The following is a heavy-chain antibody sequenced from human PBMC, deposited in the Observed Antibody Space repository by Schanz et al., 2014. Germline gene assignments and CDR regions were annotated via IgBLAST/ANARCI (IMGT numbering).Heavy chain of an antibody. CDR2: ISDSGDST. V-gene: IGHV3-11*01. CDR1: GFTFSDYY. J-gene: IGHJ4*02. D-gene: IGHD3-9*01. Sequence: QVQLVDSGGGLVKPGGSLRLSCAASGFTFSDYYMTWIRQAPGKGLEWVSDISDSGDSTHYADSVKGRFTISRDNSKNTLYLQMNSLRAEDTAVYYCAKDHAGSDILTALGNWGQGTQVTVSS. CDR3: AKDHAGSDILTALGN.